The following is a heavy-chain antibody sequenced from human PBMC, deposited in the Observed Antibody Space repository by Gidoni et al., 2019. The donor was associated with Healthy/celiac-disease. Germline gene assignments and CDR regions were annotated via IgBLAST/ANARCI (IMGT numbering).Heavy chain of an antibody. J-gene: IGHJ6*03. D-gene: IGHD6-13*01. Sequence: EVQLVESGGGLVQPGGSLRLSGAALGSTVSTNYMSWVRQAPGKGLACVSIIYSSGTTYYADSVKGRFTISRDNSKNTVYLQMNSLRAQDTAVYYCAREYSSYMDVWGKGTTVAVSS. CDR3: AREYSSYMDV. CDR1: GSTVSTNY. CDR2: IYSSGTT. V-gene: IGHV3-66*01.